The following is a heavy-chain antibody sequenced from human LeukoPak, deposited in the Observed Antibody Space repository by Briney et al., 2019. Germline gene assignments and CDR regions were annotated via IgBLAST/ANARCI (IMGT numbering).Heavy chain of an antibody. CDR1: GGSISCSSYY. D-gene: IGHD3-22*01. J-gene: IGHJ4*02. Sequence: SETLSLTCSVSGGSISCSSYYWGWIRQPPGKGLEWIWSIYYSGSTYYNPSLKSRVTISVDTSKNQFSLKLSSVTAADTAVYYCARALYYDSSGYYVNYFDYWGQGTLVTVSS. V-gene: IGHV4-39*07. CDR2: IYYSGST. CDR3: ARALYYDSSGYYVNYFDY.